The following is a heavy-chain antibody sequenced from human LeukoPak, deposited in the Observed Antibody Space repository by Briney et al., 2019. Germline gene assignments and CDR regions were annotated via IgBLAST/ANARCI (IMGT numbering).Heavy chain of an antibody. V-gene: IGHV4-39*01. CDR3: ARVGYDSSGYYYYLDY. D-gene: IGHD3-22*01. CDR2: IYYSGST. CDR1: GGSISSSSYY. Sequence: PSETLSLTCTVSGGSISSSSYYWGWIRQPPGKGLEWIGSIYYSGSTYYNPSLKSRVTISVDTSKNQFSLKLSSVTAADTAVYYCARVGYDSSGYYYYLDYWGQGTLVTVSS. J-gene: IGHJ4*02.